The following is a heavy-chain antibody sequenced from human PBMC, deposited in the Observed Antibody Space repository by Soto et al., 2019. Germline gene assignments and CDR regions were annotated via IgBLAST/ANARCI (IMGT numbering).Heavy chain of an antibody. Sequence: GGSLRLSCTASGFTFGDYAMSWFRQAPGKGLEWVGFIRSKAYGGTTEYAASVKGRFTISRDDSKSIAYLQMNSLKTEDTAVYYCTSYPPFGQFGLVTPSGQGSLVIGSS. V-gene: IGHV3-49*03. CDR1: GFTFGDYA. CDR2: IRSKAYGGTT. D-gene: IGHD3-10*01. CDR3: TSYPPFGQFGLVTP. J-gene: IGHJ5*02.